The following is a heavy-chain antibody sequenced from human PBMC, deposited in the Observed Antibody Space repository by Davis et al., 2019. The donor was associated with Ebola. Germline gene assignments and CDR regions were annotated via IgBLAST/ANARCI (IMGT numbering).Heavy chain of an antibody. CDR1: GYTFTSYG. Sequence: ASVKVSCKASGYTFTSYGISWVRQAPGQGLEWMGWISAYNGNTNYAQKLQGRVTMTTDTSTSTAYMELRSLRSDDTAVYYCARDGPSSSWWAGYYYGMDVWGQGTTVTVSS. D-gene: IGHD6-13*01. J-gene: IGHJ6*02. V-gene: IGHV1-18*01. CDR3: ARDGPSSSWWAGYYYGMDV. CDR2: ISAYNGNT.